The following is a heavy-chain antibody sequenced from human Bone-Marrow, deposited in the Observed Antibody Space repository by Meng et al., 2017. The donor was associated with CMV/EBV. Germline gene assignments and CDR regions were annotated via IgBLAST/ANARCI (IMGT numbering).Heavy chain of an antibody. CDR1: GGSISSSSYY. V-gene: IGHV4-39*07. J-gene: IGHJ3*02. D-gene: IGHD3-10*01. Sequence: GSLRLSCTVSGGSISSSSYYWGWIRQPPGKGLEWIGNIYYSGSTYYQPSLKRRVTITVDTSKNQFSLKLSSVTAADTAIYYCARLTILRGLLHVRAFDIWGQGTMVTVSS. CDR2: IYYSGST. CDR3: ARLTILRGLLHVRAFDI.